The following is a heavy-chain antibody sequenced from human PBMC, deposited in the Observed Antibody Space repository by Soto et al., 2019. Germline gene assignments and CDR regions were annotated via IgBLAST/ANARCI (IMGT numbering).Heavy chain of an antibody. V-gene: IGHV5-51*01. CDR2: IYPSDSDK. J-gene: IGHJ6*02. CDR1: GYTFTTFW. CDR3: ARNPRYYNGMDV. Sequence: PGESLKISCKTSGYTFTTFWIGWVRQRPGKGLEWMGIIYPSDSDKRYNPPFQGQVTMSVGQSITTAYLQWSYLKASDTAMYYCARNPRYYNGMDVWGQGTTVTVSS.